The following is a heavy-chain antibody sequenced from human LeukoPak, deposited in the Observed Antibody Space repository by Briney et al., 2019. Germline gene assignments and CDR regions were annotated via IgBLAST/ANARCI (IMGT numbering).Heavy chain of an antibody. CDR2: INSDGSRR. CDR1: GFTFSRYW. J-gene: IGHJ3*01. CDR3: VRSRQIAPPTLGAFDV. V-gene: IGHV3-74*01. Sequence: GGSLRLSCAASGFTFSRYWMHWVRQVPGKGLVWVSRINSDGSRRTYADSVKGRFTISRDNAKNTLYLEMNSLRAEDTAVYYCVRSRQIAPPTLGAFDVWGQGTMVTVSS.